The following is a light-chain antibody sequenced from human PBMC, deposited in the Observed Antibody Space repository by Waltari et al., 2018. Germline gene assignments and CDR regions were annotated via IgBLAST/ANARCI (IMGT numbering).Light chain of an antibody. CDR3: QQSSNWPGT. V-gene: IGKV3-11*01. CDR2: DAS. CDR1: QSVSSY. Sequence: EIVLTQSPATLSLSPGERATLSCRASQSVSSYLAWYQQKPGQAPRLLIYDASNRATGIPARISGSGSRTDFTITSSSLEPEDFAVYYCQQSSNWPGTFGQGTKVEIK. J-gene: IGKJ1*01.